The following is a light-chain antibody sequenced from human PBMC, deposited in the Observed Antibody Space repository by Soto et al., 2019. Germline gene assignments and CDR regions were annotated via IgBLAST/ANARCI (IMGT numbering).Light chain of an antibody. J-gene: IGLJ1*01. CDR3: SSFTSSSTQV. V-gene: IGLV2-14*01. Sequence: QSVLTQPASVSXSPGQSITISCTGTSSDVGGYNYVSWYQQHPGKVPKLMIYEVSNRPSGVVNRFSGSKSGNTASLTISGLQAEDEADYYCSSFTSSSTQVFGTGTKSPS. CDR1: SSDVGGYNY. CDR2: EVS.